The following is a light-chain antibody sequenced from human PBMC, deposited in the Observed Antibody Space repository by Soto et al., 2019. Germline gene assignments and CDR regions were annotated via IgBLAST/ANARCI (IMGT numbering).Light chain of an antibody. CDR1: SSDVGGYDY. CDR3: CSYAGISTRYV. V-gene: IGLV2-11*01. J-gene: IGLJ1*01. CDR2: DVT. Sequence: QSALTQPRSMSGSPGQSLTISCTGTSSDVGGYDYVSWYQHHPGTVPKLLIYDVTNRPSGVPHRFSGSKSGNTASLTISGLQAEDEADYYCCSYAGISTRYVFGTGTQLTVL.